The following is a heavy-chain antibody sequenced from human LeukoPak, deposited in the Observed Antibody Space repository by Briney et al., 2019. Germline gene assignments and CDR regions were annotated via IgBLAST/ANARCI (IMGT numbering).Heavy chain of an antibody. V-gene: IGHV3-66*01. CDR1: GFTISSNY. D-gene: IGHD3-9*01. Sequence: PGGSLRLSCAASGFTISSNYMSWVRQAPGKGLEWVSVIYSGGSTDYADSVKGRFTVSRDNSKNTLYLQMNSLRAEDTAVYYCTRDLMDYDVSTGLHHYYMDVWGQGTTVTVSS. CDR2: IYSGGST. J-gene: IGHJ6*02. CDR3: TRDLMDYDVSTGLHHYYMDV.